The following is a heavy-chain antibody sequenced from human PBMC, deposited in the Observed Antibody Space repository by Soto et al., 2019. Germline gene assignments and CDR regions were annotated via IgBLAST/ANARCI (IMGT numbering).Heavy chain of an antibody. D-gene: IGHD3-16*01. CDR2: VFYGGT. CDR3: ASYRGALYFES. J-gene: IGHJ4*02. CDR1: GRTMSSNY. V-gene: IGHV4-59*01. Sequence: SSETLSLTCSVSGRTMSSNYWSWVRQSPDKGLEWLGYVFYGGTDYNPSLGGRVSMSVETSKSQFSLKLTSVTVADTAVYYCASYRGALYFESWGPGILVTVSS.